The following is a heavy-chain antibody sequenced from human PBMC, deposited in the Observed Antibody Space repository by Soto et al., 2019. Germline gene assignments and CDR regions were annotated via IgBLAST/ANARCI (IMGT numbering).Heavy chain of an antibody. CDR2: INPNSGGT. Sequence: ASVKVSCTASGYMFAGYNMHWVRQAPLRGREGMGWINPNSGGTNYAQKFQGRVTMTRDMSSSTAYMELSRLRSDDTAVYYCAREVTMVRGARVYGMNVWGKGTTVTVPQ. V-gene: IGHV1-2*02. CDR3: AREVTMVRGARVYGMNV. J-gene: IGHJ6*04. D-gene: IGHD3-10*01. CDR1: GYMFAGYN.